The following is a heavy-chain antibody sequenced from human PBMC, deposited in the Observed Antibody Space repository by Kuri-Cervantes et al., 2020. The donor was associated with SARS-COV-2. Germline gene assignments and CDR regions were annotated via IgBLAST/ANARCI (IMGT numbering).Heavy chain of an antibody. CDR2: ISYDGSNK. CDR3: ARGYGDSLY. D-gene: IGHD4-17*01. CDR1: GFTFSSYA. J-gene: IGHJ4*02. Sequence: LSLTCAASGFTFSSYAMHWVRQAPGKGLEWVAVISYDGSNKYYADSVKGRFTISRDNSKNTLYLQMNSLRAEDTAVYYCARGYGDSLYWGQGTLVTVSS. V-gene: IGHV3-30*14.